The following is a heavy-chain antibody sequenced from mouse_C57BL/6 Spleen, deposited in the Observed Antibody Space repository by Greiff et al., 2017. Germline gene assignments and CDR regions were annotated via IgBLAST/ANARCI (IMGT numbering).Heavy chain of an antibody. D-gene: IGHD4-1*01. J-gene: IGHJ2*01. CDR1: GYTFTSYW. V-gene: IGHV1-69*01. CDR2: IDPSDSYT. Sequence: QVQLQQPGAELVMPGASVKLSCKASGYTFTSYWMHWVKQRPGQGLEWIGEIDPSDSYTNYNQKFKGKSTLTVDKSSSTAYMQLSRLTSEDAAVYYCARRTGTYYFDYWGQGTTLTVSS. CDR3: ARRTGTYYFDY.